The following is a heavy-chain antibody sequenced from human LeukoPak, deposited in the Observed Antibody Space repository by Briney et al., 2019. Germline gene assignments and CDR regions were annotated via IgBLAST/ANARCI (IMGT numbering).Heavy chain of an antibody. CDR1: GYTFAGYY. Sequence: ASVKVSCKASGYTFAGYYIHWVRQAPGQGLEWMGWINPNSGGTNYAQKFQNRVTMTRDTSISTAYMELGRLRSDDTAVYYCARVRDYGDSTSVWFDPWGLGTLVTVSS. CDR2: INPNSGGT. J-gene: IGHJ5*02. CDR3: ARVRDYGDSTSVWFDP. D-gene: IGHD4-17*01. V-gene: IGHV1-2*02.